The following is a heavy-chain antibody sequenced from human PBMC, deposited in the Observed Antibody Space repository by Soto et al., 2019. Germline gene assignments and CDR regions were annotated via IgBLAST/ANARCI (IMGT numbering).Heavy chain of an antibody. Sequence: QVQLVQSGAEVKKPGSSVKVSCKASGGTFSSYTISWVRQAPGQGLEWMGRIIPILGIANYAQKFQGRVTITADKSTSTAYRELSSLRSEDTAVYYCARGGRGDSLDIWGQGTMVTVSS. V-gene: IGHV1-69*02. CDR2: IIPILGIA. J-gene: IGHJ3*02. D-gene: IGHD7-27*01. CDR1: GGTFSSYT. CDR3: ARGGRGDSLDI.